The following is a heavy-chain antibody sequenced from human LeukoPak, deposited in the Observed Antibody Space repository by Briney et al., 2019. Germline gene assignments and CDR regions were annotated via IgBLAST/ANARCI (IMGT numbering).Heavy chain of an antibody. CDR1: GFTFSSYA. CDR3: ARDGDMATILYFDY. J-gene: IGHJ4*02. Sequence: GRSLRLSCAASGFTFSSYAMHWVRQAPGKGLEWVAVISYDGSNKYYADSVKGRFTISRDNSKNTLYLQMNSLRAEDTAVYYCARDGDMATILYFDYWGQGTLVTVSS. CDR2: ISYDGSNK. V-gene: IGHV3-30-3*01. D-gene: IGHD5-24*01.